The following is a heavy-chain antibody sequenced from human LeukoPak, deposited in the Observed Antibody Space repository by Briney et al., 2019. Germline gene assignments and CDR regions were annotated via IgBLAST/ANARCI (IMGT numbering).Heavy chain of an antibody. CDR2: INKDGSVT. V-gene: IGHV3-74*01. D-gene: IGHD5-18*01. J-gene: IGHJ4*02. CDR3: VKDKWLRVYSYGPFDY. Sequence: GGSLRLSCAASGFTFSSSWIHWVRQAPGKGLVWVSRINKDGSVTYYADSVKGRFTISRDNSKNTLFLQMSSLRPEDTALYYCVKDKWLRVYSYGPFDYWGQGTLVTVSS. CDR1: GFTFSSSW.